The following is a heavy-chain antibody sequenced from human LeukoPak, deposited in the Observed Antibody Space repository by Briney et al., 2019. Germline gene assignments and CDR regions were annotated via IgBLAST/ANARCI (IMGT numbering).Heavy chain of an antibody. Sequence: GESLKISCKGSGYSFTSYWIGWVRQMPGKGLEWMGIIYPGDSDTRYSPSFQGQVTISADKSISTAYLQWNSLKASDTAMYYCARVGPAATYYYYGMDVWGQGTTVTVSS. CDR2: IYPGDSDT. V-gene: IGHV5-51*01. CDR3: ARVGPAATYYYYGMDV. D-gene: IGHD2-2*01. J-gene: IGHJ6*02. CDR1: GYSFTSYW.